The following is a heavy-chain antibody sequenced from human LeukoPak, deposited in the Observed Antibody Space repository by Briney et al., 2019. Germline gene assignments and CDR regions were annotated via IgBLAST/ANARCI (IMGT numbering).Heavy chain of an antibody. J-gene: IGHJ4*02. D-gene: IGHD3-16*01. CDR3: ARAMRTGSSLTLDY. CDR1: GFTFSSYW. V-gene: IGHV3-7*01. CDR2: IKQDGSEK. Sequence: PGGSLRLSCAASGFTFSSYWMSWVRQAPGKGLEWVANIKQDGSEKYYVDSVKGRFTISRDNAKNSLYLQMNSLRAEDTAVYYCARAMRTGSSLTLDYWGQGTLVTVSS.